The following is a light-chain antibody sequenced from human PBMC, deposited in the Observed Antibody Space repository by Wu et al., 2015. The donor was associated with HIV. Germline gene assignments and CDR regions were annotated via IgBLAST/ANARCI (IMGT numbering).Light chain of an antibody. V-gene: IGKV3-20*01. CDR3: QQYATSPYN. J-gene: IGKJ2*01. CDR1: QSVSSNY. Sequence: EIVLTQSPGTLSLSPGERATLSCRASQSVSSNYLAWHQQKPGQVPRLLIYGASSRATDIPDRFSGSGSGTDFTLTIGRLEPEDFAVYYCQQYATSPYNFGQGTKLEIK. CDR2: GAS.